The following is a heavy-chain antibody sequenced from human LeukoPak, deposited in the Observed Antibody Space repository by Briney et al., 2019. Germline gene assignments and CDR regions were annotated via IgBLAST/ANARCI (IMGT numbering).Heavy chain of an antibody. D-gene: IGHD2-21*01. CDR1: GYSISSGYY. V-gene: IGHV4-38-2*02. Sequence: SETLSLTCTVSGYSISSGYYWGWIRQPPGKGLEWIGNIYPTGSTYYNPSLKSRVTISVDTSKNQFSLKVSSVSAADTAVYYCARVGLWFQYWGQGTLVTVSS. CDR2: IYPTGST. CDR3: ARVGLWFQY. J-gene: IGHJ1*01.